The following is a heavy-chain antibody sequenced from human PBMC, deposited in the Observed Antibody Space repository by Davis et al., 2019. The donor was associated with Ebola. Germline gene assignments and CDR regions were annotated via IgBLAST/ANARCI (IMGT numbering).Heavy chain of an antibody. D-gene: IGHD1-1*01. CDR2: IYYSGST. Sequence: PSETLSLTCTVSGGSISSSSYYWGWIRQPPGKGLEWIGSIYYSGSTYYNPSLKSRVTISVDTSKNQFSLKLSSVTAADTAVYYCARAGYNWNDSFFLQGLGFDPWGQGTLVTVSS. V-gene: IGHV4-39*07. CDR3: ARAGYNWNDSFFLQGLGFDP. CDR1: GGSISSSSYY. J-gene: IGHJ5*02.